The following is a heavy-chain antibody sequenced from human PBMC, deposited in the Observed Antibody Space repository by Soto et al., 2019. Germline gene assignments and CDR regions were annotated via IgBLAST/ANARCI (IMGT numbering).Heavy chain of an antibody. CDR2: IYYSGST. CDR1: GGSISSSSYY. CDR3: ARRLDYYYGMDV. Sequence: SETLSLTCTVSGGSISSSSYYWGWIRQPPGKGLEWIGSIYYSGSTYYNPSLNSRVTISVYTSKNQFSLKLSSVTAADTAVYYCARRLDYYYGMDVWGQGTTVTVSS. V-gene: IGHV4-39*01. J-gene: IGHJ6*02.